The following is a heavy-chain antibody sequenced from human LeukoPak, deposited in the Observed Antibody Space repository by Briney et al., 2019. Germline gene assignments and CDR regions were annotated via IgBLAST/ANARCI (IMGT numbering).Heavy chain of an antibody. CDR2: ISSHGCSK. CDR1: GYIFNNYA. Sequence: GGSLRLSCTASGYIFNNYALHWVRQAPAKALEYVSAISSHGCSKYYATSVGGRFTIYRDNSENRLFLPMGSQSVEDNGVLLFAGVLGWVSSGSVDCWLEGALV. V-gene: IGHV3-64*01. J-gene: IGHJ4*02. CDR3: AGVLGWVSSGSVDC. D-gene: IGHD3-22*01.